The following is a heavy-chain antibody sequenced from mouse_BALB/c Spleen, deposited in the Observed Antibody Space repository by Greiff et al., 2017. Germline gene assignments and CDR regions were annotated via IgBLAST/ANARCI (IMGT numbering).Heavy chain of an antibody. V-gene: IGHV3-2*02. Sequence: VQLQQSGPGLVKPSQSLSLTCTVTGYSITSDYAWNWIRQFPGNKLEWMGYISYSGSTSYNPSLTSRISITRDTSKNQFFLQLNSVTTEDTATYYGASYYYGSSYYAMDYWGQGTSVTVSS. D-gene: IGHD1-1*01. CDR2: ISYSGST. CDR3: ASYYYGSSYYAMDY. J-gene: IGHJ4*01. CDR1: GYSITSDYA.